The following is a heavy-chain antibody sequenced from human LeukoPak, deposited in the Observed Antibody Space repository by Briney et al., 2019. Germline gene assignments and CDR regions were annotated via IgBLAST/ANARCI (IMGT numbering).Heavy chain of an antibody. J-gene: IGHJ4*02. CDR2: FDPEDGET. Sequence: GASVKVSCKVSGYTLTELSMHWVRQAPGKGLEWMGGFDPEDGETIYAQKFQGRVTMTEDTSTDTAYMELSSLRSEDTAVYYCATHVLSSESLLWFGELEGYWGQGTLVTVSS. V-gene: IGHV1-24*01. CDR3: ATHVLSSESLLWFGELEGY. CDR1: GYTLTELS. D-gene: IGHD3-10*01.